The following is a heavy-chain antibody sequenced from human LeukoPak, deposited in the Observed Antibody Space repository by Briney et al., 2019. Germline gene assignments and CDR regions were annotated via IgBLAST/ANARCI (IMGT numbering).Heavy chain of an antibody. Sequence: ASVKVSCKASGYTFTSYYMHWVRQAPGQGLEWMGIINPSGGSTSYAQKFQGRVTMTRDMSTSTVYMDLSSLRSEDTAVYYCARDLSHRYYHSTGYAFDYWGQGTLVTVSS. CDR1: GYTFTSYY. CDR2: INPSGGST. V-gene: IGHV1-46*01. CDR3: ARDLSHRYYHSTGYAFDY. J-gene: IGHJ4*02. D-gene: IGHD3-22*01.